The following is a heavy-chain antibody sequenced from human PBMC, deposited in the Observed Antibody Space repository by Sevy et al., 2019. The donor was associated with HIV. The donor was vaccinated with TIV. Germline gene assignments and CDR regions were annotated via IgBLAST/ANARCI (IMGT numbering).Heavy chain of an antibody. Sequence: SETLSLTCTVSGGSISSYYWSWIRQPPGKGLEWIGYIYYSGSTKYNPSLKSRVSISVDTTKNQYSLKLTSVTAADTVVYYCAGDGYYSDSSGYYHYYFDYWGQGTLVTVSS. CDR1: GGSISSYY. CDR3: AGDGYYSDSSGYYHYYFDY. D-gene: IGHD3-22*01. V-gene: IGHV4-59*01. J-gene: IGHJ4*02. CDR2: IYYSGST.